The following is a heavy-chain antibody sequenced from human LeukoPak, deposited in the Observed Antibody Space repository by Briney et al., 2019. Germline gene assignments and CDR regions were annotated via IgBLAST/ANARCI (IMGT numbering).Heavy chain of an antibody. J-gene: IGHJ6*03. Sequence: SETLSLTCAVHGGSFRVYYWSWIRQPPCNWLASIGQINLIGSTNYNPSLKSRITISVDTSKNQFSLKLSSVTAADTAVYYCARGRVAGSPSPSYYYYMDVWGKGTTVTVSS. V-gene: IGHV4-34*01. CDR2: INLIGST. D-gene: IGHD6-19*01. CDR3: ARGRVAGSPSPSYYYYMDV. CDR1: GGSFRVYY.